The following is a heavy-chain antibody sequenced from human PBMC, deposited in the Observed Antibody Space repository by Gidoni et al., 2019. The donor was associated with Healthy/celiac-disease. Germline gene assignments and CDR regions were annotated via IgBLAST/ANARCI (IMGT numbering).Heavy chain of an antibody. D-gene: IGHD3-10*01. J-gene: IGHJ3*02. CDR2: IFSGGRK. Sequence: DVQLVESGGGLVQPGGSLRLSCAASGFTVSGNYMRWVRQAPGKGLEWVSVIFSGGRKYYADSVKGRFTISRDNSKNTLYLKMNSLRDEETAVYYCARAGGGEAFDIWGQGTMVTVSS. CDR3: ARAGGGEAFDI. CDR1: GFTVSGNY. V-gene: IGHV3-66*01.